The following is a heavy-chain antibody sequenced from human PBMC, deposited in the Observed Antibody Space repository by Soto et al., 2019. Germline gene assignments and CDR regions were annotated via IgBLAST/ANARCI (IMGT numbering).Heavy chain of an antibody. D-gene: IGHD2-21*01. V-gene: IGHV3-7*01. J-gene: IGHJ6*04. CDR2: INKDGSEK. Sequence: EVQVVESGGGVVQPGRSLRLSCAASGFTFTSYWMTWVRQAPGRGLEWVANINKDGSEKSYVDSVKGRFTISRDNAKVSLYVHIYSLRDTDTAVYSGVREIASRQWGKGTMVTVSS. CDR1: GFTFTSYW. CDR3: VREIASRQ.